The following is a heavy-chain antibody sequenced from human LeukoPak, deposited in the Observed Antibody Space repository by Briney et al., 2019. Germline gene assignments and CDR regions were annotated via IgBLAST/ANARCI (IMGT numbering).Heavy chain of an antibody. CDR1: GGTFSSYA. CDR2: ISAYNGNT. CDR3: ASPVWDGDYSSYYFDY. V-gene: IGHV1-18*01. Sequence: ASVKVSCKASGGTFSSYAISWVRQAPGQGLEWMGWISAYNGNTNYAQKLQGRVTMTTDTSTSTAYMELRSLRSDDTAVYYCASPVWDGDYSSYYFDYWGQGTLVTVSS. D-gene: IGHD4-17*01. J-gene: IGHJ4*02.